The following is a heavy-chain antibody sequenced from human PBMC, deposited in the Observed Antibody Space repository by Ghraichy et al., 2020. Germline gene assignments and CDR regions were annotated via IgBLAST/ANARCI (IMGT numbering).Heavy chain of an antibody. CDR2: ISGSGGST. Sequence: GESLNISCAASGFTFSTLAMTWVRQAPGKGLEWVSTISGSGGSTFYADSVKGRFIISRDNSKNTLYLQMASLRAEDTALYYWALYDSSGPKDYWGQGTLVTVSS. J-gene: IGHJ4*02. CDR3: ALYDSSGPKDY. V-gene: IGHV3-23*01. CDR1: GFTFSTLA. D-gene: IGHD3-22*01.